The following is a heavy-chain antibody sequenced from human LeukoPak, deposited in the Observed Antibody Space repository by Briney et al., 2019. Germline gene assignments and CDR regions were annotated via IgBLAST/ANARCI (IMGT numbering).Heavy chain of an antibody. J-gene: IGHJ4*02. CDR2: IIPILGIA. CDR3: ARDVRAYCGGDCYFDY. CDR1: GGTFSSYA. Sequence: SVKVSCKASGGTFSSYAISWVRQAPGQGLEWMGRIIPILGIANYAQKFQGRVTITADKSTSTAYMELSSLRSEDTAVYYCARDVRAYCGGDCYFDYWGQGTLVTVSS. D-gene: IGHD2-21*02. V-gene: IGHV1-69*04.